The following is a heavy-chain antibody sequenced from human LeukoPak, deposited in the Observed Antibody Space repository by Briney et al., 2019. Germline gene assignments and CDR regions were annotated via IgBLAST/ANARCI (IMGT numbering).Heavy chain of an antibody. J-gene: IGHJ6*02. CDR3: ARASGQWLVSYGMDV. CDR2: IGTAGDT. CDR1: GFTFSSYD. D-gene: IGHD6-19*01. Sequence: PGGSLRLSCAASGFTFSSYDMHWVRHATGKGLEWVSAIGTAGDTYYPGSVKGRFTISRENAKNSLYLQMNSLRAGDTAVYYCARASGQWLVSYGMDVWGQGTTVTVSS. V-gene: IGHV3-13*01.